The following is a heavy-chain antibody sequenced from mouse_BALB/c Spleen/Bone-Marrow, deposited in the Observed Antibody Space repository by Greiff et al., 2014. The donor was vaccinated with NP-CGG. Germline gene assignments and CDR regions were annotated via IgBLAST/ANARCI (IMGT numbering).Heavy chain of an antibody. CDR2: IRNKAYDYTT. V-gene: IGHV7-3*02. J-gene: IGHJ4*01. Sequence: EVQLQESGGGLVQPGGSLRLSCTTSGFTFTDSYMSWVRQPPGKALEWLGFIRNKAYDYTTEYSASVKGRFTISRDSSQSILYLQMNTLRPEDSATYYCARFPMDYWGQGTSVTVAS. CDR1: GFTFTDSY. CDR3: ARFPMDY.